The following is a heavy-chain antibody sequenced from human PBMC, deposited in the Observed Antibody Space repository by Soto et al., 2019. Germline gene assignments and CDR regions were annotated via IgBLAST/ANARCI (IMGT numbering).Heavy chain of an antibody. CDR3: AKDFDYYDSSGTDY. Sequence: SLRLSCAASGFTFSSYGMHWVRQAPGKGLEWVAVISYDGSNKYYADSVKGRFTISRDNSKNTLYLQMNSLRAEDTAVYYCAKDFDYYDSSGTDYWGQGTLVTVYS. J-gene: IGHJ4*02. CDR2: ISYDGSNK. V-gene: IGHV3-30*18. D-gene: IGHD3-22*01. CDR1: GFTFSSYG.